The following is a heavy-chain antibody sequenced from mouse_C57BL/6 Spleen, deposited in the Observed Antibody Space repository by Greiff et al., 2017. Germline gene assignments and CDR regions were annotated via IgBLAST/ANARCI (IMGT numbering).Heavy chain of an antibody. CDR2: IYPGDGDT. J-gene: IGHJ4*01. CDR1: GYAFSSSW. V-gene: IGHV1-82*01. D-gene: IGHD1-1*01. Sequence: QVQLQQSGPELVKPGASVKISCKASGYAFSSSWMNWVKQRPGQGLEWIGRIYPGDGDTNYNGKFKGKATLTADKSSSTAYMQLSSLTSEDSAVYFCAREYYYGSSLYYAMDYWGQGTSVTVSS. CDR3: AREYYYGSSLYYAMDY.